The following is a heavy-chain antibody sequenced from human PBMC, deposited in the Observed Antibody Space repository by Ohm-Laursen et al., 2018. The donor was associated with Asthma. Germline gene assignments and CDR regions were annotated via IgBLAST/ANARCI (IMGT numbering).Heavy chain of an antibody. J-gene: IGHJ4*02. CDR1: GYTFTRFA. D-gene: IGHD2-21*01. CDR2: ISAYNGNT. V-gene: IGHV1-3*01. CDR3: VRDVVDRFDY. Sequence: ASVKVSCKTSGYTFTRFAMHWVRQAPGQRPEWMGWISAYNGNTKYAQKFQGRVTMTTDTSTSTAYMELRSLRSDDTAVYYCVRDVVDRFDYWGQGSLVSVSS.